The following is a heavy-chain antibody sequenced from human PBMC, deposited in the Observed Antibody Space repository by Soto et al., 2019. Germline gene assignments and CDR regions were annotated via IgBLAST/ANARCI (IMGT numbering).Heavy chain of an antibody. Sequence: SVKVSCKASGGTFSSYAISWVRQAPGQGLEWMGGIIPIFGTANYAQKFQGRVTITADESTSTAYMELSSLRSEDTAVYYCARHVPAAGYYYGMDVWGQRTKVTVSS. J-gene: IGHJ6*02. CDR2: IIPIFGTA. V-gene: IGHV1-69*13. CDR3: ARHVPAAGYYYGMDV. CDR1: GGTFSSYA. D-gene: IGHD2-2*01.